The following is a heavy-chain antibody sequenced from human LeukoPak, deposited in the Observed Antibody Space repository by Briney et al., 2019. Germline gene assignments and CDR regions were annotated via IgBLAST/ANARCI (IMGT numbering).Heavy chain of an antibody. CDR1: GFTFSDYA. CDR3: AKDHANTPVVTN. J-gene: IGHJ4*02. V-gene: IGHV3-23*01. D-gene: IGHD2-21*02. CDR2: IIGGSSGST. Sequence: GGSLRLSCAASGFTFSDYAMSWVRQAPGKGLEWLAVIIGGSSGSTYYADSVTARFTVSRDNSKNTVDLQMNNLRVDDTAIYYCAKDHANTPVVTNWGQGILVSVSS.